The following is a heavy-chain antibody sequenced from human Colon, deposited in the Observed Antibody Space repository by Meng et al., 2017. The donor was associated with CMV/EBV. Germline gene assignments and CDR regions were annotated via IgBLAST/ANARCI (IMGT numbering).Heavy chain of an antibody. J-gene: IGHJ4*02. D-gene: IGHD1-1*01. V-gene: IGHV4-59*11. Sequence: SETLSLTCTVSGDSIRSHYWSWIRQPPGKGLEWMGYIYYSGSATYSPSLRSQITISVDTSKNQFSLNLRSVTAADTAMYFCARGLGHASNNSLDYWGQGTLVTVSS. CDR1: GDSIRSHY. CDR2: IYYSGSA. CDR3: ARGLGHASNNSLDY.